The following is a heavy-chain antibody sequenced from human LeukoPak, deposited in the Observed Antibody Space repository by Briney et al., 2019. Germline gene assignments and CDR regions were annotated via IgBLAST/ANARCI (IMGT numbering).Heavy chain of an antibody. D-gene: IGHD3-16*02. Sequence: ETLSLTCAVSGGSISSSNWWSWVRQAPGKGLEWVSGISGSGDSTYYADSVKGRFTISRDNSKNTLFLQMNSLRAEDTAVYFCARDQGFRYFDPWGQGTLVTVSS. V-gene: IGHV3-23*01. CDR3: ARDQGFRYFDP. CDR1: GGSISSSN. J-gene: IGHJ5*02. CDR2: ISGSGDST.